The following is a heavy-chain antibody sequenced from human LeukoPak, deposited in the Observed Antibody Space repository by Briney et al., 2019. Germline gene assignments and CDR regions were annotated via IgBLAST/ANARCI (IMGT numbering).Heavy chain of an antibody. V-gene: IGHV3-23*01. D-gene: IGHD6-6*01. Sequence: GGSLRLSCAASGFTFTSYAMSWVRQAPGKGLEWVSLISGSGGSTYYADSVKGRFTISRDNAKNSLYLQMNSLRAEDTAVYYCARDPGGGEYSSSSEGGQGTLVTVSS. CDR3: ARDPGGGEYSSSSE. J-gene: IGHJ4*02. CDR1: GFTFTSYA. CDR2: ISGSGGST.